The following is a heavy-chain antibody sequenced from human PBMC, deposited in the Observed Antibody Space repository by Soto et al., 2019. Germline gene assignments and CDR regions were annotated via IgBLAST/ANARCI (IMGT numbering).Heavy chain of an antibody. V-gene: IGHV4-34*01. CDR1: GGSFSGYY. Sequence: QVQLQQWGAGLLKPSETLSLTCAVYGGSFSGYYWSWIRQPPGKGLEWIGEINHSGSTNYNPSLKSRVTISVDTSKNQFSLKLSSVTAADTAVYYCARAGGYRSGSYGSDYWGQGTLVTVSS. D-gene: IGHD3-10*01. CDR3: ARAGGYRSGSYGSDY. CDR2: INHSGST. J-gene: IGHJ4*02.